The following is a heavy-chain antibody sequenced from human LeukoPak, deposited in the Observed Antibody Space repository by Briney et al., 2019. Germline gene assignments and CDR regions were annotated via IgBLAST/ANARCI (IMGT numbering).Heavy chain of an antibody. CDR1: GYSFTSYW. Sequence: GESLKISCKGSGYSFTSYWIGWVRQMPGKGLEWMGIIYPGDSDTRYSPSFQGQVTISADKSISTAYLQWSSLKASDTAMYYCARRQDSTTYYDFWSGYWPQSNWFDPGAREPWSPSPQ. CDR3: ARRQDSTTYYDFWSGYWPQSNWFDP. V-gene: IGHV5-51*01. J-gene: IGHJ5*02. CDR2: IYPGDSDT. D-gene: IGHD3-3*01.